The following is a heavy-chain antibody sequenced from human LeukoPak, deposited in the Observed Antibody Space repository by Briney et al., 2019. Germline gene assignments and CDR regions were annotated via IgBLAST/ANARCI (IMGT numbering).Heavy chain of an antibody. D-gene: IGHD1-26*01. V-gene: IGHV1-2*02. CDR2: INFNRGDT. Sequence: ASVKVSCKASGYTFRNYYIHWVRQAPGHGLEYMGWINFNRGDTNYAEKFQGRVTMTRDTSIDTVYMDLSSLRSDDTALFYCARDKSNGIGIVYWGQGTPVTVSS. CDR1: GYTFRNYY. J-gene: IGHJ4*02. CDR3: ARDKSNGIGIVY.